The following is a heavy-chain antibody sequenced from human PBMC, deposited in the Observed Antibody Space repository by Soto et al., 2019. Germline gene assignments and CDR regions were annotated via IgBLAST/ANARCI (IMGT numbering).Heavy chain of an antibody. CDR1: GFTFSSYS. J-gene: IGHJ4*02. CDR2: ISGSGGNT. Sequence: VQLLESGGGLEQPGGSQRLSCAASGFTFSSYSMSWVRQAPGKGLEWVSLISGSGGNTYYADSVKGRFTVSRDNSKSTLFLQMNSLRAEDTAVYYCARGRSQTSFSFEYWGQGTLVTVSS. CDR3: ARGRSQTSFSFEY. V-gene: IGHV3-23*01.